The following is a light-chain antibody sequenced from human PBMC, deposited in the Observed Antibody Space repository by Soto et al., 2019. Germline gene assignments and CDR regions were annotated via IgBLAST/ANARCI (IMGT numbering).Light chain of an antibody. CDR3: LQHYNYPRT. CDR1: QGIRND. CDR2: AAS. J-gene: IGKJ1*01. Sequence: IEMTQTPYPPSRSVRAKITITCLASQGIRNDLEWYKQKPGKAHKILIYAASSLQSGVPSRFSGSGSGTDFNLTISSMQPEDLATYYCLQHYNYPRTFGQGTKVDI. V-gene: IGKV1-6*01.